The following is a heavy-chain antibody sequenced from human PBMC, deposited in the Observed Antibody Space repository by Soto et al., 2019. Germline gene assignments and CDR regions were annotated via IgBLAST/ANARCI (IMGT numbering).Heavy chain of an antibody. Sequence: EVQLVESGGGLVQPGGSLRLSCAASGFGVSNNYMSWVRQAPGKGLEWVSAINSGGNTYYADSVKGRFTISRDNSKNTVYLQMNSVGAEDTAVYYCARGGDLYGYGEYYDYGMDVWGQGTTVTVSS. J-gene: IGHJ6*02. D-gene: IGHD5-18*01. CDR1: GFGVSNNY. V-gene: IGHV3-66*01. CDR3: ARGGDLYGYGEYYDYGMDV. CDR2: INSGGNT.